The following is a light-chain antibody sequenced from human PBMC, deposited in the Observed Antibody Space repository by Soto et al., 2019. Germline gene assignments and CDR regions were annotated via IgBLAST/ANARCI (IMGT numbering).Light chain of an antibody. CDR2: GVS. V-gene: IGKV3-20*01. CDR1: QIFSSTS. Sequence: EVVLTHSPGTLSLSPGERSTLSCRASQIFSSTSLAWYQQKPGQAPRLLIYGVSSRATGIPDRFSGSGSGTEFTLTISSLQTDDFASYYCQQYDSYSWTFGQGTKVDIK. CDR3: QQYDSYSWT. J-gene: IGKJ1*01.